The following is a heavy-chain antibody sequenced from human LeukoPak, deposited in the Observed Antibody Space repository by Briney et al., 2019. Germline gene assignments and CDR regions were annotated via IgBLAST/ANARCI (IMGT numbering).Heavy chain of an antibody. J-gene: IGHJ4*02. D-gene: IGHD1-26*01. V-gene: IGHV4-34*01. Sequence: SETLSLTCAVYGGSFSGYYWSWIRQPPGKGLEWIGSIYYSGSTYYNPSLKSRVTISVDTSKNQFSLKLSSVTAADTAVYYCARTVGATGSVDYWGQGTLVTVSS. CDR2: IYYSGST. CDR3: ARTVGATGSVDY. CDR1: GGSFSGYY.